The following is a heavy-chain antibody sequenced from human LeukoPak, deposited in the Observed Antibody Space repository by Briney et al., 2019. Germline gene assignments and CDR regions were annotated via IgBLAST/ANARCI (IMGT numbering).Heavy chain of an antibody. D-gene: IGHD3-9*01. V-gene: IGHV1-69*04. Sequence: SLKVPCKCTGINLSIYAISWVQQPPQQGLEWMVRIIPILGIANYAQKFQGKVSITADKSTSTAYMELSSLRSEDTAVYYCARDSYPILPGYHPPWGQGTLVTVSS. CDR1: GINLSIYA. J-gene: IGHJ5*02. CDR2: IIPILGIA. CDR3: ARDSYPILPGYHPP.